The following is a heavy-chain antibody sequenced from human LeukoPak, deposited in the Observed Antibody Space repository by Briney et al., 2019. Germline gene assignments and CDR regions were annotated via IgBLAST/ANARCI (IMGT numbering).Heavy chain of an antibody. J-gene: IGHJ6*02. V-gene: IGHV4-59*01. Sequence: TSETLSLTCTVSGGSISSYYWSWIRQPPGKGLEWIGYIYYSGSTNYNPSLKSRVTISVGTSKNQFSLKLSSVTAADTAVYYCARDKLYYYGMDVWGQGTTVTVSS. CDR2: IYYSGST. CDR3: ARDKLYYYGMDV. CDR1: GGSISSYY.